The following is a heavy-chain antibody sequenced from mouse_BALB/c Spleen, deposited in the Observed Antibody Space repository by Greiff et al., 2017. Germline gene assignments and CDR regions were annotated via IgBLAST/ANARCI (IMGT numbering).Heavy chain of an antibody. J-gene: IGHJ4*01. CDR3: ATATGHYYAMDY. V-gene: IGHV1-87*01. D-gene: IGHD1-1*01. Sequence: VKLQESGAELARPGASVKLSCKASGYTFTSYWMQWVKQRPGQGLEWIGAIYPGDGDTRYTQKFKGKATLTADKSSSTAYMQLSSLASEDSAVYYCATATGHYYAMDYWGQGTSVTVSS. CDR1: GYTFTSYW. CDR2: IYPGDGDT.